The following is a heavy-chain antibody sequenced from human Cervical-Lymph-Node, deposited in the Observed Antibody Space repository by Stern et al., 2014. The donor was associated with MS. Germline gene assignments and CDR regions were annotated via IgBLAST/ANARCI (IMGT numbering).Heavy chain of an antibody. CDR1: GYLFTSDD. Sequence: QVQLVQSGAEVRKPGASVRLSCKASGYLFTSDDINWVRKASGQGLEWMAWMNPDSGDTGCEQKFRGRVTMTRDISTSTAYMELSSLTSEDSAVYYCTKAWSHWGRGTQVTVSS. D-gene: IGHD1-1*01. J-gene: IGHJ1*01. CDR3: TKAWSH. CDR2: MNPDSGDT. V-gene: IGHV1-8*01.